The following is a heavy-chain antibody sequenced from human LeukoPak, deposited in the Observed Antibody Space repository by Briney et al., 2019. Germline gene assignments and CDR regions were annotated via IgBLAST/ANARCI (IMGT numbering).Heavy chain of an antibody. Sequence: XGXINHSGSTNYNPSLKSRVTISVDTSKNQFSLKLSSVTAADTAVYYCARGNCSGGSCYPNWFDPWGQGTLVTVSS. CDR3: ARGNCSGGSCYPNWFDP. V-gene: IGHV4-34*01. J-gene: IGHJ5*02. CDR2: INHSGST. D-gene: IGHD2-15*01.